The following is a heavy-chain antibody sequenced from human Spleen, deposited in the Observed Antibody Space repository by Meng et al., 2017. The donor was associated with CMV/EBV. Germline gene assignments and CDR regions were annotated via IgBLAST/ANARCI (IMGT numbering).Heavy chain of an antibody. CDR1: GGSISSYY. J-gene: IGHJ5*02. CDR3: ARLRFGDLDWFDP. V-gene: IGHV4-4*07. D-gene: IGHD3-10*01. Sequence: QVQLQESGPGLVKPSXXXXXTCTVSGGSISSYYWSWIRQPAGKGLEWIGRIYTSGSTNYNPSLKSRVTMSVDTSKNQFSLKLSSVTAADTAVYYCARLRFGDLDWFDPWGQGTLVTVSS. CDR2: IYTSGST.